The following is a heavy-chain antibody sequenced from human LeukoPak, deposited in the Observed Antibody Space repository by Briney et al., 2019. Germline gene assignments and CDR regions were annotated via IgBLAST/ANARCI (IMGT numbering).Heavy chain of an antibody. Sequence: SETLSLTCAVSGGSISSSNWWSWVRQPPGKGLEWIGEIYHSGSTNYNPSLKSRVTISVDKSKNQFSLKLSSVTAADTAVYYCARVRWLQLGYFDYWGQGTLVTVSS. CDR2: IYHSGST. V-gene: IGHV4-4*02. CDR1: GGSISSSNW. D-gene: IGHD5-24*01. CDR3: ARVRWLQLGYFDY. J-gene: IGHJ4*02.